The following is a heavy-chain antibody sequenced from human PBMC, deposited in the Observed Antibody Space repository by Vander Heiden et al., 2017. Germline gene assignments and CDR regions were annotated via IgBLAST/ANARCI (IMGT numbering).Heavy chain of an antibody. CDR3: ARDNRAYYSNWFDP. Sequence: EVQLVESGGGVVRPGGSLRLSCAASGFPFDDYGMSWVRQAPGKGLEWVSGINWNGGSTGYADSVKGRFTISRDNAKNSLYLQMNSLRAEDTALYHCARDNRAYYSNWFDPWGQGTLVTVSS. J-gene: IGHJ5*02. D-gene: IGHD3-10*01. V-gene: IGHV3-20*01. CDR2: INWNGGST. CDR1: GFPFDDYG.